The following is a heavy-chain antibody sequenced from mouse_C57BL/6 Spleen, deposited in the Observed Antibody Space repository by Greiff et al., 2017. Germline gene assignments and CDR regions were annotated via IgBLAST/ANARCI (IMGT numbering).Heavy chain of an antibody. D-gene: IGHD4-1*01. CDR1: GYTFTSYW. V-gene: IGHV1-50*01. CDR2: IDPSDSYT. J-gene: IGHJ4*01. Sequence: QVQLQQPGAELVKPGASVKLSCKASGYTFTSYWMQWVKQRPGQGLEWIGEIDPSDSYTNYNQKFKGKATLTVDTSSSTAYMQLSSLTSEDSAVYYCGRDVGRDAMDDWGQGTSVTVSS. CDR3: GRDVGRDAMDD.